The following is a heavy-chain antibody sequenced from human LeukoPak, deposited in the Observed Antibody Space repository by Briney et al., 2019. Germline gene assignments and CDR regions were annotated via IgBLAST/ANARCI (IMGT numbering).Heavy chain of an antibody. CDR3: ARSGYLGPDY. CDR1: GFSFSEYK. Sequence: GGSLRLSCAASGFSFSEYKMYWVRQPPGKGLVWVSRIHVDGSDTNYADSVKGRFTTSRDNAKNSLYLQMNSLRADDTAVYYCARSGYLGPDYWGQGTPVTVSS. D-gene: IGHD2-2*01. V-gene: IGHV3-74*01. CDR2: IHVDGSDT. J-gene: IGHJ4*02.